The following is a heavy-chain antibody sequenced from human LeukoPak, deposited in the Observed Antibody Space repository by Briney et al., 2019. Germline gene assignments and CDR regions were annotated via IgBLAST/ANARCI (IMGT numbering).Heavy chain of an antibody. CDR2: ISSSSSYI. Sequence: GGSLRLSCAASGFTFSSYSMNWVRQAPGKGLEWVSSISSSSSYIYYADSVKGRFTISRDNAKNSLYLQMNSLRAEDTAVYYCASFLSYDRAAFDIWGQGTMVTVSS. V-gene: IGHV3-21*01. J-gene: IGHJ3*02. CDR1: GFTFSSYS. CDR3: ASFLSYDRAAFDI. D-gene: IGHD3-10*02.